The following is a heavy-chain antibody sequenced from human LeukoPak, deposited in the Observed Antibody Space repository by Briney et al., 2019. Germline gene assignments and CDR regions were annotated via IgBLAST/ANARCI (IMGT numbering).Heavy chain of an antibody. D-gene: IGHD4-23*01. CDR2: IIPIFGTA. J-gene: IGHJ5*02. CDR3: ASFSHDYGGNSGA. V-gene: IGHV1-69*05. CDR1: GGAFSSYA. Sequence: SVKVSCKASGGAFSSYAISWVRQAPGQGLEWMGGIIPIFGTANYAQKFQGRVTITTDESTSTAYMELSSLRSEDTAVYYCASFSHDYGGNSGAWGQGTLVTVSS.